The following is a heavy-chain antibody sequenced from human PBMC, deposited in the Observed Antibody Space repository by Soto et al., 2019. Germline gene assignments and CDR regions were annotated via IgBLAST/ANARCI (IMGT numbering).Heavy chain of an antibody. V-gene: IGHV1-69*06. Sequence: APRGGNGCNASRSPRQEPEKRLEWMGGIIPIFGTANYAQKFQGRVTITADKSTSTAYMELSSLRSEDTAVYYCARKGITGTYSYYYYGMDVWGQGTTVTVSS. CDR1: RGGNGCNA. D-gene: IGHD1-20*01. J-gene: IGHJ6*02. CDR2: IIPIFGTA. CDR3: ARKGITGTYSYYYYGMDV.